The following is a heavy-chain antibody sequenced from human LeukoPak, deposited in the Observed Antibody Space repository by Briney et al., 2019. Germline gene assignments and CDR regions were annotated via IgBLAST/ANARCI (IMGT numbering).Heavy chain of an antibody. CDR1: GYTFTSYG. J-gene: IGHJ4*02. V-gene: IGHV1-18*01. CDR2: ISAYNGNT. CDR3: ARGRTYYYDSSGYYPLGY. Sequence: ASVKVSCKASGYTFTSYGISWVRQAPGQGLEWMGWISAYNGNTNYAQKLQGRVTMTTDTSTSTAYMELRSLRSDDTAVYYCARGRTYYYDSSGYYPLGYWGQGTLVTVSS. D-gene: IGHD3-22*01.